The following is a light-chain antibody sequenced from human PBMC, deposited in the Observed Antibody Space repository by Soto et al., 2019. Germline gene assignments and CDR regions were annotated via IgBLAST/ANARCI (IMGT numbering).Light chain of an antibody. CDR3: QQYKSFSLT. CDR2: KAS. Sequence: DLQMTQSPSTLSASVGDRVTITCRASQSISSWLAWYQQKPGKAPKLLIYKASSLESGVPSRFSGSGSGTEFTLTISSLQPDGFAIYYCQQYKSFSLTFGGGTKVEIK. J-gene: IGKJ4*01. CDR1: QSISSW. V-gene: IGKV1-5*03.